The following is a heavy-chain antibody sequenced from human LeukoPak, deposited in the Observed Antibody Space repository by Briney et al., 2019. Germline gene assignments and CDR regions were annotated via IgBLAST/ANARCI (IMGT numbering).Heavy chain of an antibody. D-gene: IGHD4-17*01. CDR2: ISGYNGNT. CDR3: ASQAYGNWYFDL. V-gene: IGHV1-18*01. CDR1: GYTFTTYN. J-gene: IGHJ2*01. Sequence: ASVKVSCKASGYTFTTYNINWVRQAPGQGLEWMGWISGYNGNTNYAQKLQGRVTMTTDTSTSTAYMELRSLRSDDTAVYYCASQAYGNWYFDLWGRGTLVTVSS.